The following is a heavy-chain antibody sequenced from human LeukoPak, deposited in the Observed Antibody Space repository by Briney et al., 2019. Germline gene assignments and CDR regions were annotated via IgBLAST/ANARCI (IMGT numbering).Heavy chain of an antibody. Sequence: PSQTLSLTCTVSGGSISSGDYYWRWIRQPPGKGLEWIGYIYYSGSIYYNPSLKSRVTISADTSKNQFCLKLSSVTAADTAEYYCARGGRGLRLGELSHFDYWGQGTLVTVSS. D-gene: IGHD3-16*02. CDR1: GGSISSGDYY. V-gene: IGHV4-30-4*01. CDR2: IYYSGSI. J-gene: IGHJ4*02. CDR3: ARGGRGLRLGELSHFDY.